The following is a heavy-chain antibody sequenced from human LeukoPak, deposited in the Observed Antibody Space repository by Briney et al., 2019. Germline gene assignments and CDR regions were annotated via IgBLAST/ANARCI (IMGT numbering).Heavy chain of an antibody. CDR2: INHSRST. J-gene: IGHJ6*02. Sequence: SETLSLTCAVYGGSFSGYYWSWIRQPPGKGLEWIGEINHSRSTNYNPSLKSRVTISVDTSKNQFSLKLSSVTAADTAVYYCARARSTVTKFYYYYYGMDVWGQGTTVTVSS. V-gene: IGHV4-34*01. D-gene: IGHD4-17*01. CDR1: GGSFSGYY. CDR3: ARARSTVTKFYYYYYGMDV.